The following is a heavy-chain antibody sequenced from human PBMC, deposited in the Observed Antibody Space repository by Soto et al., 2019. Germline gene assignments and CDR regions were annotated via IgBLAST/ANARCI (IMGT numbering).Heavy chain of an antibody. CDR1: GYTFTSYA. Sequence: QVQLLQSGAEVKKPGASVKVSCKASGYTFTSYAMHWVRQAPGQRLEWMGWINAGNGNTKYSQKFQGRVTITRDTSATTAYMELSSLRSEDTAVYYCARDRAVAAASDYWGQGTLVTVSS. J-gene: IGHJ4*02. V-gene: IGHV1-3*01. CDR2: INAGNGNT. CDR3: ARDRAVAAASDY. D-gene: IGHD6-13*01.